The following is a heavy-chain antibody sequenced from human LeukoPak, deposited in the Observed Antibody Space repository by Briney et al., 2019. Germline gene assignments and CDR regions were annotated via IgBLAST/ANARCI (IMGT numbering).Heavy chain of an antibody. J-gene: IGHJ4*02. CDR2: FDPEDGET. CDR1: GYTLTELS. D-gene: IGHD3-22*01. CDR3: ATVDYDSPYYFDY. Sequence: GAPVKVSCKVSGYTLTELSMHWVRQAPGKGLEWMGGFDPEDGETIYAQKFQGRVTMTEDTSTDTAYMELSSLRSEDTAVYYCATVDYDSPYYFDYWGQGTLVTVSS. V-gene: IGHV1-24*01.